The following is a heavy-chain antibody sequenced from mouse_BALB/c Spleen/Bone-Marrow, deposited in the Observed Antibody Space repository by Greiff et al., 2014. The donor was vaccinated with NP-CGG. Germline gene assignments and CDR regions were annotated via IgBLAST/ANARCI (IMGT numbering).Heavy chain of an antibody. CDR3: TRQYGNYYAMDY. D-gene: IGHD2-10*02. J-gene: IGHJ4*01. CDR2: IYPSDSYT. CDR1: GYTFTSYW. V-gene: IGHV1-69*02. Sequence: VQLQQSGAELVRPGASVKASCKASGYTFTSYWINWVKQRPGQGLEWIGNIYPSDSYTNYNQNFKDKATLTVDKSSSTAYMQLSGPTSEDSAVYYCTRQYGNYYAMDYWGQGTSVTVSS.